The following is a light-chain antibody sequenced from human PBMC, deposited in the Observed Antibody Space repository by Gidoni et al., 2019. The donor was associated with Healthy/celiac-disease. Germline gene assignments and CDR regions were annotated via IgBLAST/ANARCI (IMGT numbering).Light chain of an antibody. CDR1: QSVLYSFNTNNY. Sequence: DIEMTQSPASLAVSVGERATINCKSSQSVLYSFNTNNYLAWYQQKPGQPPKLLIYWASTRESGVPDRFSGSGSGTDFTLTISSLQAEDVAVYYCQQYYSTPLTFGGGTKVEIK. J-gene: IGKJ4*01. CDR3: QQYYSTPLT. V-gene: IGKV4-1*01. CDR2: WAS.